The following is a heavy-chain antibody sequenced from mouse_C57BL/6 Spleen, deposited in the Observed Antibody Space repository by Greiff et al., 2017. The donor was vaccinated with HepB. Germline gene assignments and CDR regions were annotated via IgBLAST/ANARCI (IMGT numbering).Heavy chain of an antibody. Sequence: QVQLQQPGAELVRPGSSVKLSCKASGYTFTSYWMDWVKQRPGQGLEWIGNIYPSDSETHYNQKFKDKATLTVDKSSSTAYMQLSSLTSEDSAVYYCARRRDYDVPYWGQGTLVTVSA. CDR3: ARRRDYDVPY. D-gene: IGHD2-4*01. V-gene: IGHV1-61*01. J-gene: IGHJ3*01. CDR1: GYTFTSYW. CDR2: IYPSDSET.